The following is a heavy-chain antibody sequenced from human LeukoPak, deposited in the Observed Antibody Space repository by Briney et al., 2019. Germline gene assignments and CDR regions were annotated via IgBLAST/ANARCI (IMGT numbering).Heavy chain of an antibody. V-gene: IGHV3-66*01. J-gene: IGHJ3*02. D-gene: IGHD3-22*01. CDR3: ARLPGSGYLGDAFDI. CDR2: IYSGGST. CDR1: GFTFDDYA. Sequence: PGGSLRLSCAASGFTFDDYAMHWVRQAPGKGLEWVSLIYSGGSTYYADSVKGRFTISRDNSKNTLYLQMNSLRAEDTAVYYCARLPGSGYLGDAFDIWGQGTMVTVSS.